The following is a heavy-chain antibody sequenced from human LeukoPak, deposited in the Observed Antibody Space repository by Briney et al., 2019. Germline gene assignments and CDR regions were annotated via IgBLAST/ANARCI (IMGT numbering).Heavy chain of an antibody. CDR3: AKGYFGSGKFFAP. D-gene: IGHD3-10*01. V-gene: IGHV3-23*01. Sequence: GGSLRLSCAASRFTFNGYAMSWVRQAPGRGLEWVSTINGAGDVTDYADSVKGRFTISRDNPKNTLYLQMNSLTAEDTAVYYCAKGYFGSGKFFAPWGQGTLVTVSS. CDR1: RFTFNGYA. J-gene: IGHJ5*02. CDR2: INGAGDVT.